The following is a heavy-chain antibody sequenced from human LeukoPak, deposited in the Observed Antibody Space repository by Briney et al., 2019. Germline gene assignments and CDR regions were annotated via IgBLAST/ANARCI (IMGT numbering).Heavy chain of an antibody. CDR1: GGSINSYY. Sequence: SETLSLTCAVSGGSINSYYWSWVRQPAGKGLEWIGRIYASGNTNYNPSLKGRVTMTVDTSKNQFSLNLSSVTAADTAVYYCARGRGSSWYYFDSWGQGTLVTVSS. CDR2: IYASGNT. J-gene: IGHJ4*02. D-gene: IGHD6-13*01. CDR3: ARGRGSSWYYFDS. V-gene: IGHV4-4*07.